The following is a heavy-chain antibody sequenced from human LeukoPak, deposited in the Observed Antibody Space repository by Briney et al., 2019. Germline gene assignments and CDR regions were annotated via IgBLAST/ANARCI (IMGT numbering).Heavy chain of an antibody. CDR2: ISGSGGST. Sequence: GGSLRLSCAASGFTFSSYAMSWVRQAPGKGLEWVSAISGSGGSTHYADSVKGRFTISRDNSKNTLYLQMNSLRAEDTAVYYCAKTPGYSSSWYDYWGQGTLVTVSS. CDR1: GFTFSSYA. CDR3: AKTPGYSSSWYDY. D-gene: IGHD6-13*01. V-gene: IGHV3-23*01. J-gene: IGHJ4*02.